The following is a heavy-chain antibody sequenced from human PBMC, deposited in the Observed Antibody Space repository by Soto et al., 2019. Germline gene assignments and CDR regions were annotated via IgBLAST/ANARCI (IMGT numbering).Heavy chain of an antibody. CDR2: ISGTGGNT. J-gene: IGHJ4*02. CDR3: AKDHGSSGWGHYYFDY. V-gene: IGHV3-23*01. CDR1: GFTFSSYG. D-gene: IGHD6-19*01. Sequence: EVQLLESGGGLVQPGGSLRLSCAASGFTFSSYGRSWVRQRPGTGLGGVSAISGTGGNTYHADSVRGRFTVSRDNTKNALYLQMNSLRADDTAVYYCAKDHGSSGWGHYYFDYWGQGTLVTVSS.